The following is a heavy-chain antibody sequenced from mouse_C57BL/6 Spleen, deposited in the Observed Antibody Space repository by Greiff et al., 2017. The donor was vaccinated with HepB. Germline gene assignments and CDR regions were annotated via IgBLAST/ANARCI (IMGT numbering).Heavy chain of an antibody. Sequence: EVQGVESGGGLVKPGGSLKLSCAASGFTFSSYTMSWVRQTPEKRLEWVATISGGGGNTYYPDSVKGRFTISRDNAKNTLYLQMSSLRSEDTALYYCASTVVESFAYWGQGTLVTVSA. CDR1: GFTFSSYT. V-gene: IGHV5-9*01. J-gene: IGHJ3*01. CDR3: ASTVVESFAY. CDR2: ISGGGGNT. D-gene: IGHD1-1*01.